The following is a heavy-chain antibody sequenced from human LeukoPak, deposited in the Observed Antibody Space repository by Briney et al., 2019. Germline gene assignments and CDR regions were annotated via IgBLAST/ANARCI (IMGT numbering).Heavy chain of an antibody. V-gene: IGHV4-34*01. CDR1: GGSFSGYY. CDR2: INHTGST. CDR3: ARLRRSHRSCYYYYYMDA. Sequence: KPSETLSLTCAVYGGSFSGYYWSWIRQPPRKGREWIGEINHTGSTNYNPSLKSRVTISVDTSKKQFSLKLCSVTSPETAVYYFARLRRSHRSCYYYYYMDASGKGTPVTASS. J-gene: IGHJ6*03. D-gene: IGHD2-15*01.